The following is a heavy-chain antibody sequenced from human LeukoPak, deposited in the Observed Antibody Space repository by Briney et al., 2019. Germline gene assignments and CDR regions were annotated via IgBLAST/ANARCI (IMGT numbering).Heavy chain of an antibody. CDR1: GFTFSSYS. V-gene: IGHV3-21*01. CDR2: ISSSSSYI. J-gene: IGHJ5*02. Sequence: GGSLRLSCAASGFTFSSYSMNWVRQAPGKGLEWVSSISSSSSYIYYADSVKGRFTISRDNAKNSLYLQMNSLRAEDTAVYYCATDYGSGSHNWFDPWGQGTLVTVSS. D-gene: IGHD3-10*01. CDR3: ATDYGSGSHNWFDP.